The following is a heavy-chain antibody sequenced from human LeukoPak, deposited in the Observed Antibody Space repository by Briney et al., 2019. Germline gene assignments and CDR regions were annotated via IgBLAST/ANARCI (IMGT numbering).Heavy chain of an antibody. CDR2: ISSNGGST. CDR3: VKEVTYYYDSSGSV. CDR1: GFTFSSYA. D-gene: IGHD3-22*01. V-gene: IGHV3-64D*06. J-gene: IGHJ4*02. Sequence: GGALRLSCSASGFTFSSYAMHWVRQAPGKGLEYVSAISSNGGSTYYADSVKGRFTISRDNSKNTLYLQMSSLRPEDTAVYYCVKEVTYYYDSSGSVWGQGTLVTVSS.